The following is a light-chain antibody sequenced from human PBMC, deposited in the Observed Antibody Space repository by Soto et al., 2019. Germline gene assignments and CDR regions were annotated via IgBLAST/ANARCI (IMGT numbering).Light chain of an antibody. J-gene: IGLJ1*01. CDR3: SSYRSSSTPFYV. V-gene: IGLV2-14*01. CDR1: SSDVGGYNY. CDR2: EVS. Sequence: VLTQPASVSGSPGQSITISCTGTSSDVGGYNYVSWYQLHPGKAPKLMIFEVSNRPSGVSLRFSGSKSGNTASLTISGLQAEDEADYYCSSYRSSSTPFYVFGSGTKVTVL.